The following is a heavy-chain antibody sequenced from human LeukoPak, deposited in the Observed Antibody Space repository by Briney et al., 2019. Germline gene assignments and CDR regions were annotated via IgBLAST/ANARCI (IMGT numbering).Heavy chain of an antibody. Sequence: SETLSLTCTVSGGSISSYYWSWIRQPPGKGLEWIGYIYYSGSTYYNPSLKSRVTISVDTSKNQFSLKLSSVTAADTAVYYCASGGWNYFDYWGQGTLVTVSS. CDR2: IYYSGST. J-gene: IGHJ4*02. CDR1: GGSISSYY. CDR3: ASGGWNYFDY. V-gene: IGHV4-59*08. D-gene: IGHD3-16*01.